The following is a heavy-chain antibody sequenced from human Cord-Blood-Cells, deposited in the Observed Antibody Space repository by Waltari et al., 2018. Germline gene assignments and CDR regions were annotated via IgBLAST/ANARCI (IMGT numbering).Heavy chain of an antibody. Sequence: QVQLVQSGAEVKKPGSSVKVSCKASGGTFSSYAISWVRQAPGQGLEWMVGIIPIFGTANDAQKFQGRVTITADESTSTAYMELSSLRSEDTAVYYCARDDPYTYSSSSLGSAYWGQGTLVTISS. J-gene: IGHJ4*02. CDR2: IIPIFGTA. CDR1: GGTFSSYA. D-gene: IGHD6-6*01. V-gene: IGHV1-69*01. CDR3: ARDDPYTYSSSSLGSAY.